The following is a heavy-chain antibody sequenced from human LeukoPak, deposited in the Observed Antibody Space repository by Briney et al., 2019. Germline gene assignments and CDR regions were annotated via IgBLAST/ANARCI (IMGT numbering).Heavy chain of an antibody. V-gene: IGHV3-7*01. D-gene: IGHD7-27*01. CDR2: IKQDGSEK. J-gene: IGHJ6*03. CDR3: ARGLLTGNYYYYYMDV. CDR1: GFTFSSYW. Sequence: GGSLRLSCAASGFTFSSYWMSWVRQAPGKGLEWVANIKQDGSEKYYVDSVKGRFTISRDNAKNSLYLQMNSLRAEDTAVYYCARGLLTGNYYYYYMDVWGKGTTVTISS.